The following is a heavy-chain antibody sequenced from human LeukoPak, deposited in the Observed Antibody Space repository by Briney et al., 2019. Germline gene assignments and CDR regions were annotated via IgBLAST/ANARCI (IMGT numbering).Heavy chain of an antibody. CDR1: GGSISSGSYY. CDR2: IYTSGST. J-gene: IGHJ5*02. V-gene: IGHV4-61*02. Sequence: SQTLSLTCTVSGGSISSGSYYWSWIRQPAGKGLEWIGRIYTSGSTNYNPSLKSRVTISVDTSKNQFSLKLSSVTAADTAVYYCARRLAAAASFWFDPWGQGTLVTVSS. D-gene: IGHD6-13*01. CDR3: ARRLAAAASFWFDP.